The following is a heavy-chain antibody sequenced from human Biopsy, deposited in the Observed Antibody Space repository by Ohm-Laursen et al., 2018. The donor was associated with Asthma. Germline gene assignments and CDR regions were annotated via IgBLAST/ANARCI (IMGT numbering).Heavy chain of an antibody. CDR2: ISKDASTQ. J-gene: IGHJ4*02. Sequence: SLRLSYAAFGFSFSNFAIHWVRQAPGKGLEWVGVISKDASTQDYADSVKGRFTMARDNSKNTLYLQMNSLRAEDTAVYYCSREEPTSGWYQGSILRWGQGTLVTVSS. CDR3: SREEPTSGWYQGSILR. V-gene: IGHV3-30*01. D-gene: IGHD6-19*01. CDR1: GFSFSNFA.